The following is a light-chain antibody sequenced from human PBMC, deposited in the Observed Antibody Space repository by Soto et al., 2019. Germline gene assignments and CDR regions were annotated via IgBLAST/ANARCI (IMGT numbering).Light chain of an antibody. CDR3: TSYTRSGLYV. CDR1: SSDIGGSTY. Sequence: QSVLTQPASVSGSPGQSITVSCTGTSSDIGGSTYVSWYQQHPGKAPRLIIYDVNNRPSGVAARFSASKSGNTASLTISGLQGEDEADYYCTSYTRSGLYVFGTGTKLTVL. J-gene: IGLJ1*01. CDR2: DVN. V-gene: IGLV2-14*01.